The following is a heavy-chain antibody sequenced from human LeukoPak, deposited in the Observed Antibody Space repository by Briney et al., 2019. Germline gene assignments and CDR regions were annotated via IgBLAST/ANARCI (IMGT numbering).Heavy chain of an antibody. Sequence: KGGESLEISCKASGYIFTNSWIGWVRQMPGKGLDWMGIIYPGDSDTRYSPSFQGQVTISADKSINTAYLQWSSLKASDTAMYYCARPLDSSIWTCAFDLWGQGTLVTVSS. J-gene: IGHJ3*01. CDR1: GYIFTNSW. V-gene: IGHV5-51*01. CDR3: ARPLDSSIWTCAFDL. CDR2: IYPGDSDT. D-gene: IGHD6-19*01.